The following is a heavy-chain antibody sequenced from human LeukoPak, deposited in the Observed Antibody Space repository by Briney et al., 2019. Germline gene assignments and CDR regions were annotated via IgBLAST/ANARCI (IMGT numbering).Heavy chain of an antibody. CDR2: IYYSGST. D-gene: IGHD6-19*01. CDR1: GGSITSYY. J-gene: IGHJ3*02. V-gene: IGHV4-59*08. CDR3: ARHWVEVAGSYALDI. Sequence: SETLSLTCTVSGGSITSYYWSWIRQPPGKGLEWIGYIYYSGSTNYNPSLKSRVTISVDTSKNQFSLKLGSVTAADTAVYYCARHWVEVAGSYALDIWGQGTMVTVSS.